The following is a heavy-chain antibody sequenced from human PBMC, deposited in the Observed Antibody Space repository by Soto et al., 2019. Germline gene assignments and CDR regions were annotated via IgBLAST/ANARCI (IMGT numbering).Heavy chain of an antibody. J-gene: IGHJ4*02. CDR2: ISYDGSNK. CDR3: AKDGKVTTVTPQLDY. D-gene: IGHD4-17*01. V-gene: IGHV3-30*18. Sequence: QVQLVESGGGVVQPGRSLRLSCAASGFTFSGYGMHRVRQAPGKGLEWVAVISYDGSNKYYADSVKGRFTISRDNSKNTLYLQMNSLRAEDTAVYYCAKDGKVTTVTPQLDYWGQGTLVTVSS. CDR1: GFTFSGYG.